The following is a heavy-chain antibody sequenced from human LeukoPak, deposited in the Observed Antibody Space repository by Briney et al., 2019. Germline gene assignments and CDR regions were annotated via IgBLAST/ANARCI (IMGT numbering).Heavy chain of an antibody. D-gene: IGHD4-11*01. V-gene: IGHV4-59*01. J-gene: IGHJ6*02. Sequence: SETLSLTCTVSGGSISSYYWGWIRQPPGKGLEWIGYIYYSGSTNYNPSLKSRVTISVDTSKNQFSLKLSSVTAADTAVYYCARGLHYYYYGMDVWGQGTTVTVSS. CDR1: GGSISSYY. CDR2: IYYSGST. CDR3: ARGLHYYYYGMDV.